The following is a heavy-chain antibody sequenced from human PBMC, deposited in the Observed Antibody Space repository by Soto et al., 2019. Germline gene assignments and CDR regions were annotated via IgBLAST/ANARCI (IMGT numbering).Heavy chain of an antibody. CDR2: INHSENT. D-gene: IGHD1-26*01. Sequence: SETLSLTCAVYGVPFSGYYWSWIRQSPGKGLEWIGEINHSENTNYNPSLKSRVTMLVDTSKNKFSLSLSSVTAADTAVYYCARNKVGSTGRGYSPYGMDVRGQATSLTV. J-gene: IGHJ6*01. CDR1: GVPFSGYY. CDR3: ARNKVGSTGRGYSPYGMDV. V-gene: IGHV4-34*01.